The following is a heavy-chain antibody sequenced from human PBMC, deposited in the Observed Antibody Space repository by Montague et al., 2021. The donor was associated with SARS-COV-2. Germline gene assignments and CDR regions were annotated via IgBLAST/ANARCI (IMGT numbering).Heavy chain of an antibody. CDR1: GDSISTDNW. J-gene: IGHJ4*02. CDR2: YYHTGST. CDR3: ARKGSGSPEMAY. D-gene: IGHD1-26*01. Sequence: SETLSLTCAVSGDSISTDNWGSCLRPPAGKVLWMVGEYYHTGSTNYKPLRKRRDSLSVDKSWNQFPLRLTSVTAAATAIYYCARKGSGSPEMAYWGQGTLVTVSS. V-gene: IGHV4-4*02.